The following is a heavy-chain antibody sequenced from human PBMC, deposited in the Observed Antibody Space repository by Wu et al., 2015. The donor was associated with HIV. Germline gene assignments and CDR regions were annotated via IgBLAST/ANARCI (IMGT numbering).Heavy chain of an antibody. CDR1: GGAFGHSA. V-gene: IGHV1-69*15. D-gene: IGHD6-13*01. CDR3: TISTFAGSSDTWYSFDK. J-gene: IGHJ4*02. CDR2: IVPLFDAP. Sequence: VQLVQSGADLREPGSSVRVSCKASGGAFGHSAINWVRQAPGQGLEWMGRIVPLFDAPNYAQRFHDRLTITADGSTTTAYMEMRNLRSEDTAVYFCTISTFAGSSDTWYSFDKWGQGTLVTVSS.